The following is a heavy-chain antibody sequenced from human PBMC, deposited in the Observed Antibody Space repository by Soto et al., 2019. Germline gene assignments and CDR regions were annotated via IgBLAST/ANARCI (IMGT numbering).Heavy chain of an antibody. CDR1: GFTFSSYG. Sequence: QVQLVESGGGVVQPGRSLRLSCAASGFTFSSYGMHWVRQAPGKGLEWVAVISYDGSNKYYADSVKGRFTISRDNSKNTLYLQMNSLRAEDTAVYYCAKDSSGGFDYWGQGTLVTVSS. CDR2: ISYDGSNK. J-gene: IGHJ4*02. D-gene: IGHD6-19*01. CDR3: AKDSSGGFDY. V-gene: IGHV3-30*18.